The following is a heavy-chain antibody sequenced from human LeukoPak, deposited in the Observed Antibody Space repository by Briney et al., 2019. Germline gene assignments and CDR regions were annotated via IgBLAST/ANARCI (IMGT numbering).Heavy chain of an antibody. D-gene: IGHD1-14*01. Sequence: GGSLRLSCAASGFTFSGYAMNWVRQAPGKGLEWVSVIYRGGSSYYADSVKGRFTISRDNSKNTLYLQMNSLRVEDTAVYYCATGWTDAFDIWGQGTMLTVSS. CDR3: ATGWTDAFDI. J-gene: IGHJ3*02. CDR1: GFTFSGYA. V-gene: IGHV3-53*01. CDR2: IYRGGSS.